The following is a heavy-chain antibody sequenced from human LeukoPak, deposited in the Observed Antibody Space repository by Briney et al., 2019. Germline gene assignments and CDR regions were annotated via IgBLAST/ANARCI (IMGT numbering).Heavy chain of an antibody. CDR2: INPNSGGT. D-gene: IGHD1-26*01. Sequence: GDSVKVSCKTSGYTFTDYYMHWVRQAPGQGLEWMGWINPNSGGTNYPQKFQGRVTMTRDTSISTAYMELSRLRSDDTAAYYCARPVQADSGSYYFDYWGQGTLVTVSS. CDR3: ARPVQADSGSYYFDY. J-gene: IGHJ4*02. V-gene: IGHV1-2*02. CDR1: GYTFTDYY.